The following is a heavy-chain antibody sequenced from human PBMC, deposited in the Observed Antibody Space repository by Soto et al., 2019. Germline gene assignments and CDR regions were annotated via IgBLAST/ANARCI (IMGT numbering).Heavy chain of an antibody. J-gene: IGHJ6*02. V-gene: IGHV5-51*01. CDR2: IYPGDSDT. Sequence: PGESLKISCKGFGYTFTNYWIGWVRQMPGKGPEWMGIIYPGDSDTKYNPSFQGQVTISADKSITTTYLQWSSLKASDTAIYYCAASIFYYGMDVWGQGTTLTVSS. CDR3: AASIFYYGMDV. CDR1: GYTFTNYW.